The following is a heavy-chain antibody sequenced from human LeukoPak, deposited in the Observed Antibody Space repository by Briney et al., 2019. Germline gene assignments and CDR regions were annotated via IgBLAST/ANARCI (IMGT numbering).Heavy chain of an antibody. J-gene: IGHJ4*02. Sequence: ASVKVSCKASGYTFTGYYIHWVRQAPGQALEWMGRINPNSGDRNYAQKFQGRVTMTRDTSISAAYMELSSLRSDDTAVYYCARGAAVGQTRDYWSQGTLVTVSS. CDR3: ARGAAVGQTRDY. D-gene: IGHD6-13*01. CDR1: GYTFTGYY. V-gene: IGHV1-2*06. CDR2: INPNSGDR.